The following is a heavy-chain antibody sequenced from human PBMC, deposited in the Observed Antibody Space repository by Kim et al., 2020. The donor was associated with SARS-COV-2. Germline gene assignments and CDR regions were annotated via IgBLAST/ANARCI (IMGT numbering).Heavy chain of an antibody. J-gene: IGHJ3*02. CDR2: IYYSGST. Sequence: SETLSLTCTVSGGSVSGSGSYWSWIRQLPGKGLQWIGYIYYSGSTYYNPSLQSRVTISVDTSKNHFSLKLSFVTAADTAMYYCAGGKWGYPDSRGAFDIWGQGTMVTVSS. D-gene: IGHD3-22*01. V-gene: IGHV4-31*03. CDR3: AGGKWGYPDSRGAFDI. CDR1: GGSVSGSGSY.